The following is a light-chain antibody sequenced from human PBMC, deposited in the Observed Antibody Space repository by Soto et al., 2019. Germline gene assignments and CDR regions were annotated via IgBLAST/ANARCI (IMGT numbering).Light chain of an antibody. Sequence: MQMTQSPSSLSASVGDRVTITCRPSQDIRNYLAWYQQKPGQVPKLLIYVASTLQSGVPSRFSGSGSGTEFTLTITSLQPEDVATYYCQKYDSAPLTFGGGTRIEI. J-gene: IGKJ4*01. CDR2: VAS. CDR1: QDIRNY. CDR3: QKYDSAPLT. V-gene: IGKV1-27*01.